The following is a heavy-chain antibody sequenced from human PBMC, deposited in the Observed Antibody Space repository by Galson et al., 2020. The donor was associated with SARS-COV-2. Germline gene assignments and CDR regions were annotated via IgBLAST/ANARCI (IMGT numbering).Heavy chain of an antibody. Sequence: ASVKVSCKASGGTFSSYAISWVRQAPRQGLEWMGGIIPIFGTANYAQKFQGRVTITTDESTSTAYMELSSLRSEDTAVYYCATDILTGYWGWFDPWGQGTLVTVSS. J-gene: IGHJ5*02. CDR1: GGTFSSYA. D-gene: IGHD3-9*01. V-gene: IGHV1-69*05. CDR3: ATDILTGYWGWFDP. CDR2: IIPIFGTA.